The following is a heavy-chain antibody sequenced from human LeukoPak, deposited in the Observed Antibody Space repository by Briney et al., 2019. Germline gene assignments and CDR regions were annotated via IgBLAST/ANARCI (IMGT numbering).Heavy chain of an antibody. D-gene: IGHD1-26*01. CDR2: ISSSSSYI. V-gene: IGHV3-21*01. Sequence: GGSLRLSCAASGFTFSSYSMNWVRQAPGKGLEWVSSISSSSSYIYYADSVKGRFTISRDNAKNSLYLQMNSLRAEDTAVYYCARALGATPTNCDYWGQGTLVTVSS. J-gene: IGHJ4*02. CDR1: GFTFSSYS. CDR3: ARALGATPTNCDY.